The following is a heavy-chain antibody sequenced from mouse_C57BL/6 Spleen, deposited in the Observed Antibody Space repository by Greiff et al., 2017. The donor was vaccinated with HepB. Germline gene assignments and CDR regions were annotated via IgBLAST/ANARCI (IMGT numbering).Heavy chain of an antibody. D-gene: IGHD1-1*01. CDR3: TTTEYGSSSYWYFDV. CDR1: GFNIKDDY. CDR2: IDPENGDT. J-gene: IGHJ1*03. Sequence: VQLQQSGAELVRPGASVKLSCTASGFNIKDDYMHWVKQRPEQGLEWIGWIDPENGDTEYASKFQGKATITADTSSNTAYLQLSSLTSEDTAVYYCTTTEYGSSSYWYFDVWGTGTTVTVSS. V-gene: IGHV14-4*01.